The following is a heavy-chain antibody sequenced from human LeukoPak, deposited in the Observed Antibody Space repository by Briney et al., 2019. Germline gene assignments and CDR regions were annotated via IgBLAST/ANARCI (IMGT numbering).Heavy chain of an antibody. J-gene: IGHJ4*02. CDR3: ARQTISGYDPPPFDS. V-gene: IGHV4-39*01. Sequence: SETLSLTCTVSGGSISSSTYYWGWIRQPPGKGLEWIGNLYYSGSTYYNPSLKSRVTISVDTSKNQFSLKLSSVTAADTAVYYCARQTISGYDPPPFDSWGQGTLVTVSS. CDR1: GGSISSSTYY. D-gene: IGHD5-12*01. CDR2: LYYSGST.